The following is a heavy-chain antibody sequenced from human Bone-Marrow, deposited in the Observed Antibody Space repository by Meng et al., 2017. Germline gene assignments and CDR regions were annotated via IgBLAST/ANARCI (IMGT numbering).Heavy chain of an antibody. V-gene: IGHV3-7*01. J-gene: IGHJ4*02. CDR2: IKQDGSEK. CDR1: GFTFSSYW. CDR3: ARDPDSLDYGDYC. D-gene: IGHD4-17*01. Sequence: GGSLRLSCAASGFTFSSYWMSWVRQAPGKGLEWVANIKQDGSEKYYVDSVKGRFTISRDNAKNSLYLQMNSLRAEDTAVYYCARDPDSLDYGDYCWGQGTLVTVSS.